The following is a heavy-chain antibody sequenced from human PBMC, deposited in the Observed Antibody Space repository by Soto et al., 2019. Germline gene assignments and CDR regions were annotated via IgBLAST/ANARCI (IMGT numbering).Heavy chain of an antibody. Sequence: SETLSLTCAVYGGSFSGYYWSWIRQPPGKGLEWIGEINHSGSTNYNPSLKSRVTISVDTSENQFSLKLSSVTAADTAVYYCASVYCSSTSCFRGTYWGQGTLGTVS. J-gene: IGHJ4*02. V-gene: IGHV4-34*01. CDR3: ASVYCSSTSCFRGTY. CDR1: GGSFSGYY. D-gene: IGHD2-2*01. CDR2: INHSGST.